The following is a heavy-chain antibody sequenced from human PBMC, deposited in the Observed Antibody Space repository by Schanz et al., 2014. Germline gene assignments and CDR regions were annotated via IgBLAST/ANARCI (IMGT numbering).Heavy chain of an antibody. D-gene: IGHD3-10*02. V-gene: IGHV3-21*03. Sequence: EVQLVESGGGLVKPGGSLRLSCAASGIDFSSYSMNWVRQAPGKGLEGVSTIRTSSGSIYNADSLNGRFTISLDNGQTSLYLQMTSLKADDTAVYYCARTSQVGWCPMFYCNVDLGGRGALNNVSS. CDR2: IRTSSGSI. CDR3: ARTSQVGWCPMFYCNVDL. CDR1: GIDFSSYS. J-gene: IGHJ2*01.